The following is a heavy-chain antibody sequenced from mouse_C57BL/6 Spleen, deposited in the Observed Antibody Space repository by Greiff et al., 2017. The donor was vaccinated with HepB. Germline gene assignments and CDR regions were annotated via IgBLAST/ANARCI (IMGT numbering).Heavy chain of an antibody. CDR3: ARQKDYGSRYFDV. CDR1: GFTFSSYG. Sequence: EVMLVESGGDLVKPGGSLKLSCAASGFTFSSYGMSWVRQTPDKRLEWVATISSGGSYTYYPDSVKGRFTISRDNAKNTLYLQMSSLKSEDTAMYYCARQKDYGSRYFDVWGTGTTVTVSS. CDR2: ISSGGSYT. J-gene: IGHJ1*03. V-gene: IGHV5-6*02. D-gene: IGHD1-1*01.